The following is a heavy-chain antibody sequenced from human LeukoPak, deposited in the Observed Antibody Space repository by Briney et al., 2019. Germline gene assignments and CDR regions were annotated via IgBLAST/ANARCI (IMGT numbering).Heavy chain of an antibody. Sequence: GGSLRLSCAASGFTFSDYYMSWIRQAPGKGLEWVSYISSSGNTIYYADSVKGRFTISRDNAKNSLYLQMNSLRAEDTAVYYCAKIWLGRDIQRGVTVRELPPSPFDYWGQGTLVTVSS. V-gene: IGHV3-11*01. CDR2: ISSSGNTI. CDR1: GFTFSDYY. CDR3: AKIWLGRDIQRGVTVRELPPSPFDY. J-gene: IGHJ4*02. D-gene: IGHD1-26*01.